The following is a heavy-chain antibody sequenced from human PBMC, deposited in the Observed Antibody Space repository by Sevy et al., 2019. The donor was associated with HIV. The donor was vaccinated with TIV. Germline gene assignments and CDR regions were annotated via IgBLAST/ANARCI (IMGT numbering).Heavy chain of an antibody. Sequence: GGSLRLSCAASGFTFSNYSMNWVRQAPGKGLEWVSFISSSSKYIHYADSVRGRFTISRDNARNSLYLLMNSLRAEDTAVFYCARTLRGRGSWSSLDSWGQGTLVTVSS. J-gene: IGHJ4*02. CDR1: GFTFSNYS. CDR3: ARTLRGRGSWSSLDS. D-gene: IGHD3-10*01. V-gene: IGHV3-21*01. CDR2: ISSSSKYI.